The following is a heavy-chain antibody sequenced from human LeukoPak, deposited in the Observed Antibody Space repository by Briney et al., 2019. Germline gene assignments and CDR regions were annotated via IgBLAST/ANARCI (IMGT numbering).Heavy chain of an antibody. J-gene: IGHJ3*02. V-gene: IGHV3-30*14. CDR2: ISNN. Sequence: SGGSLRLSCEVSGFTLNYYALHWVRQAPGKGLEWVAFISNNDYADSVKGRFTISRDKSKNTLYLQMNSLRAEDTAVYYCAGSYGFSAAAFDIWGQGTMVTVSS. D-gene: IGHD5-18*01. CDR3: AGSYGFSAAAFDI. CDR1: GFTLNYYA.